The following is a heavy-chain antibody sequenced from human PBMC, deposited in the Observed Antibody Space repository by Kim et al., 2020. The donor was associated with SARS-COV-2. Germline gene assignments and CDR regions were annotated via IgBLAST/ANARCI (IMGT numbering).Heavy chain of an antibody. CDR2: ISYDGRNK. CDR1: GFTFSTYE. CDR3: SLIAVAGRFDY. V-gene: IGHV3-30*04. Sequence: GRSLRLSCPVSGFTFSTYEMHWVRQAPGKGLEWVALISYDGRNKYYADSVKGRFTISRDNSENTLYLQMNSLRGEDTAVYYCSLIAVAGRFDYWSQGTLVTVSS. J-gene: IGHJ4*02. D-gene: IGHD6-19*01.